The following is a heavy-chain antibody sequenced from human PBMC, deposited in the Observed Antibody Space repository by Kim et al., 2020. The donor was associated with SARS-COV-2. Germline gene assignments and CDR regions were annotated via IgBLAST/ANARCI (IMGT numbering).Heavy chain of an antibody. CDR3: ARLPRITGTQPTFNY. D-gene: IGHD1-7*01. V-gene: IGHV4-39*01. Sequence: SETLSLTCTVSGGSISSSSYYWGWIRQPPGKGLEWIGSIYYSGSTYYNPSLKSRVTISVDTSKNQFSLTLSSVTAADTAVYYCARLPRITGTQPTFNYWGQGTLVTVSS. CDR1: GGSISSSSYY. CDR2: IYYSGST. J-gene: IGHJ4*02.